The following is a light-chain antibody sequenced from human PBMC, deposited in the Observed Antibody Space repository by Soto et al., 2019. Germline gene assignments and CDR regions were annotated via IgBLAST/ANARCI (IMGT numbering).Light chain of an antibody. V-gene: IGKV3-15*01. CDR2: GAS. CDR1: QSVSSN. CDR3: QQYNNWWT. J-gene: IGKJ1*01. Sequence: EIVMTQSPATLSVSPRERATLSSRASQSVSSNLAWYQQKPCKAPMLVIYGASTRATGIPARFSGSGSGTEFTLTISSLQSEDFAVYYCQQYNNWWTFGQGTKVEIK.